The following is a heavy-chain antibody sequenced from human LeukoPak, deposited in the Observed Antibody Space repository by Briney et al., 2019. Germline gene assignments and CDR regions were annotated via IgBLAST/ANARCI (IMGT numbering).Heavy chain of an antibody. CDR3: ARSFIKTTVTRYYFDY. CDR2: IIPIFGTA. CDR1: GGTFSSYA. D-gene: IGHD4-17*01. V-gene: IGHV1-69*13. J-gene: IGHJ4*02. Sequence: ASVKVSCKASGGTFSSYAISWVRQAPGQGLEWMGGIIPIFGTANYAQKFQGRVTITADESTSTAYMELSSLRSEDTAVYYCARSFIKTTVTRYYFDYWGQGTLVTVSS.